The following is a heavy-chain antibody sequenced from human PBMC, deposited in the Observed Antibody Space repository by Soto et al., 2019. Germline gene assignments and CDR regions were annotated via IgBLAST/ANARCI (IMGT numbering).Heavy chain of an antibody. CDR3: ARPHYYDSSGYYSAPYAFDI. J-gene: IGHJ3*02. CDR1: GYSFTSYW. V-gene: IGHV5-51*01. Sequence: PGESLKISCKGSGYSFTSYWIGWVRQMPGKGLEWMGIIYPGDSDTRYSPSFQGQVTISADKSISTAYLQWSSLKASDTAMYYCARPHYYDSSGYYSAPYAFDIWGQGTMVTVSS. D-gene: IGHD3-22*01. CDR2: IYPGDSDT.